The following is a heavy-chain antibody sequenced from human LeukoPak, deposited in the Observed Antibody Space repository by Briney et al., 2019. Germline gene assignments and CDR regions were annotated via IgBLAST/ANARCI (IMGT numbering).Heavy chain of an antibody. CDR3: ARARGVVVAAHY. CDR2: INPNSGGT. CDR1: GYTFTGYY. Sequence: ASVKVSCKASGYTFTGYYIHWVRQAPGQGLEWVGWINPNSGGTNYAQKLQGRVTMTTDTSTSTAYTELRSLRSDDTAVYYCARARGVVVAAHYWGQGTLVTVSS. V-gene: IGHV1-2*02. J-gene: IGHJ4*02. D-gene: IGHD2-15*01.